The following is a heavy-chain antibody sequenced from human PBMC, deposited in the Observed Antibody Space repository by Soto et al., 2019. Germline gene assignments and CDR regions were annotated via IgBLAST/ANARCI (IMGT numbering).Heavy chain of an antibody. J-gene: IGHJ4*02. CDR3: VRDVVGAPTFDY. CDR2: IGISGNTI. V-gene: IGHV3-48*03. CDR1: GFIFSSYE. Sequence: EVQLVESGGGLVQPGGSLRLSCAASGFIFSSYEMNWVRQTPGKGLEWVSYIGISGNTIYYADSVKGRFTISRDNAKNSLYLQMSSLRAEDTAVYYCVRDVVGAPTFDYWGQGTLVTVSS. D-gene: IGHD1-26*01.